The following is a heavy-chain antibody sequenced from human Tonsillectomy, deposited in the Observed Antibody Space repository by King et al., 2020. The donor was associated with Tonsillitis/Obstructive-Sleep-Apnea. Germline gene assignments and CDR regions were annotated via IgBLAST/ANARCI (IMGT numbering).Heavy chain of an antibody. D-gene: IGHD2-2*01. Sequence: VQLVESGAEVKKPGASVKVSCKASGYTFTSYGISWVRQAPGQGLEWMGWISGYNGNTNYAQKLQGRVTMTTDTSTSTAYMELRSLRSDDTAVYYCAGVVVVVPAAISYYYYYMDVWGKGTTVTVSS. CDR1: GYTFTSYG. CDR3: AGVVVVVPAAISYYYYYMDV. CDR2: ISGYNGNT. V-gene: IGHV1-18*01. J-gene: IGHJ6*03.